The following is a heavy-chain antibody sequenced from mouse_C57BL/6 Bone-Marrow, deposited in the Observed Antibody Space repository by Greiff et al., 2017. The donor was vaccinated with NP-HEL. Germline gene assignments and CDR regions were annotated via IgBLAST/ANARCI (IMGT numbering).Heavy chain of an antibody. V-gene: IGHV1-81*01. Sequence: VQLQQSGAELARPGASVKLSCKASGYTFTSYGISWVKQRTEQGLEWIGEIYPRSGNTYYNEKFKGKATLTADKSSSTAYMELRSLTSEDSAVYFCARGALGYYFDYWGQGTTLTVSS. D-gene: IGHD3-3*01. J-gene: IGHJ2*01. CDR3: ARGALGYYFDY. CDR1: GYTFTSYG. CDR2: IYPRSGNT.